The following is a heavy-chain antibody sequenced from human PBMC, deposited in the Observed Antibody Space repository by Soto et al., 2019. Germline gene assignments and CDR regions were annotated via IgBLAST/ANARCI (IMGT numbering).Heavy chain of an antibody. CDR1: GFTFSSYG. V-gene: IGHV3-33*01. Sequence: PGGSLRLSCAASGFTFSSYGMHWVRQAPGKGLEWVAVIWYDGSNKYYADSVKGRFTISRDNSKNTLYLQMNSLRAEDTAVYYCARDSGPYDSSGYYPDWGQGTLVTVS. D-gene: IGHD3-22*01. CDR3: ARDSGPYDSSGYYPD. J-gene: IGHJ4*02. CDR2: IWYDGSNK.